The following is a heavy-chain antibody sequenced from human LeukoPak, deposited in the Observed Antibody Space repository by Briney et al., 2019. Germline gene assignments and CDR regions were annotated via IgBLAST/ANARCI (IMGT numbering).Heavy chain of an antibody. CDR1: GFSLSTSGMR. J-gene: IGHJ5*02. D-gene: IGHD3-10*01. CDR2: IGWDDDK. Sequence: SGPALVKPTQTLTLTCTFSGFSLSTSGMRVSWIRQPPGKALEWLARIGWDDDKFYSTSLKTRLTISKDTSKNQVVLTMTNMDPVDTATYYCARTWEYGSGSVWFDPWGQGTLVTVSS. CDR3: ARTWEYGSGSVWFDP. V-gene: IGHV2-70*04.